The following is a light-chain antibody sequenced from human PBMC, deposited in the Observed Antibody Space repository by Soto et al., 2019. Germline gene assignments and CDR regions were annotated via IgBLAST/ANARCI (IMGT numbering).Light chain of an antibody. V-gene: IGLV1-44*01. CDR1: SSNIGRNS. Sequence: QSALTQPPSASGTPGQRVTISCSGSSSNIGRNSVNWYWQLPGTAPKLLIYTNDQRPSGVPDRFSGSKSGTSASLAISGLQSEDEADYYCAAWENSLNAYVFGSGTKVTVL. CDR2: TND. CDR3: AAWENSLNAYV. J-gene: IGLJ1*01.